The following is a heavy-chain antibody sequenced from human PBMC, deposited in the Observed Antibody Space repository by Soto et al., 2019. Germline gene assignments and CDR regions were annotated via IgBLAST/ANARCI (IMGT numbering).Heavy chain of an antibody. CDR2: VSDSGDRT. J-gene: IGHJ4*02. CDR1: GFPFSNNA. D-gene: IGHD6-6*01. CDR3: AKDRTWRDTGSSEFDY. Sequence: GGSLRLSCAASGFPFSNNAMTWVRQAPGKGLEWVSAVSDSGDRTFYADSVKGRFTISRDNSKNTLYLQMNSLRTEDTAVYYCAKDRTWRDTGSSEFDYWGQGTLVTVSS. V-gene: IGHV3-23*01.